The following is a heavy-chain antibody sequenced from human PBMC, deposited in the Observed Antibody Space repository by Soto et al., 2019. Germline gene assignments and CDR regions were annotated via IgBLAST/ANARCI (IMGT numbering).Heavy chain of an antibody. V-gene: IGHV3-23*01. D-gene: IGHD3-10*01. Sequence: EVQLLESGGGLVQPGGSLRLSSAASGFTFSNHAMSWVRQAPGKGLEWVSAISGNGISTYYADSVRGRFTISRDNSKNTLYLQMNRLRADDTAVYYCARDAIAMVRGTNNWFDPWGQGTLVTVST. J-gene: IGHJ5*02. CDR3: ARDAIAMVRGTNNWFDP. CDR2: ISGNGIST. CDR1: GFTFSNHA.